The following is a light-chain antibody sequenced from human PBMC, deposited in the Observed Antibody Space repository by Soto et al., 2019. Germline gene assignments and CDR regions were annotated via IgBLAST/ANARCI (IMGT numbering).Light chain of an antibody. J-gene: IGLJ1*01. CDR3: CSSAPESTYV. CDR2: KGT. V-gene: IGLV2-23*01. CDR1: SDDVGAYNS. Sequence: QSALSQPASVSGSPGQSITISCTETSDDVGAYNSVSWYQQLPHKAPQVILYKGTQRPSGVSSRFSGSTSGNAASRTISGLQADDEADYFCCSSAPESTYVFGTGTKVTVL.